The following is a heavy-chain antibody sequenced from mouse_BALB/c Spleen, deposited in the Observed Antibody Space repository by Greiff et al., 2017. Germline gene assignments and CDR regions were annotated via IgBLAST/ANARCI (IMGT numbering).Heavy chain of an antibody. V-gene: IGHV3-6*02. CDR1: GYSITSGYY. Sequence: EVQLQQSGPGLVKPSQSLSLTCSVTGYSITSGYYWIWIRQFPGNKLEWMGYISYDGSNNYNPSLKNRISITRDTSKNQFFLKLNSVTTEDTATYYCARGFYYDYGFDYWGQGTTLTVSS. CDR2: ISYDGSN. D-gene: IGHD2-4*01. J-gene: IGHJ2*01. CDR3: ARGFYYDYGFDY.